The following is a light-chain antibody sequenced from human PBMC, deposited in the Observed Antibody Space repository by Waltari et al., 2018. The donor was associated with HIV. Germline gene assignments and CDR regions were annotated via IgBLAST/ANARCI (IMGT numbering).Light chain of an antibody. CDR3: SSYTSSSTRV. CDR1: SSDVGDYNY. CDR2: DVS. J-gene: IGLJ1*01. Sequence: QSALTQPASVSGSPGQSITISCTGTSSDVGDYNYVSWYQQHPGKAPKLIIYDVSNRPSGVSNRFPGPKSGNTASLTISGLQTEDEADYYCSSYTSSSTRVFGTGTKVTVL. V-gene: IGLV2-14*01.